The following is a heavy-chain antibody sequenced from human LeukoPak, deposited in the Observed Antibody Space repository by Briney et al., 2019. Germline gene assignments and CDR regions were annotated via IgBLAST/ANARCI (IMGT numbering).Heavy chain of an antibody. Sequence: PGGSLRLSCAASGFTFSGSWMSWARQAPGKGLEWVASINQDGGEKYSLDSVKGRFTISRDNTKSSLYLQMNSLRAEDTAMYYCARYRHLYYWGQGTLVTVSS. D-gene: IGHD3-16*01. CDR2: INQDGGEK. V-gene: IGHV3-7*01. CDR3: ARYRHLYY. J-gene: IGHJ4*02. CDR1: GFTFSGSW.